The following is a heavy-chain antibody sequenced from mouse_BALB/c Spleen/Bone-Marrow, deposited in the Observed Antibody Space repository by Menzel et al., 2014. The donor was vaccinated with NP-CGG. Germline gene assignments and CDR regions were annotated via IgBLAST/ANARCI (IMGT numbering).Heavy chain of an antibody. J-gene: IGHJ2*01. V-gene: IGHV1-80*01. Sequence: LQQSGASPVWPCSSVKFSCESSGYVFSTYWITWVKQRPGQGLEWIGQIYPGDGDTDYNGKFKDKATLTADKSSNAAYMQRSSLTSEDSAVYFCARGMTSVDYCGQGATLTVSS. CDR3: ARGMTSVDY. CDR1: GYVFSTYW. CDR2: IYPGDGDT.